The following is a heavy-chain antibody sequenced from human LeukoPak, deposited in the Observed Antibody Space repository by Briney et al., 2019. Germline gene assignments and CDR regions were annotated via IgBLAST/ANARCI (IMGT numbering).Heavy chain of an antibody. D-gene: IGHD4-23*01. V-gene: IGHV5-51*01. Sequence: GDSLEIYFRGSGYIFTTYLIGWVRQMPGKGLGWVGIIYPGDSDASYSPSFQGPVTISPDKSISTAYLQWSSLKDPDTAMYYCARRHGGNGAASDSWGQGTTVTVSS. CDR1: GYIFTTYL. CDR2: IYPGDSDA. J-gene: IGHJ3*01. CDR3: ARRHGGNGAASDS.